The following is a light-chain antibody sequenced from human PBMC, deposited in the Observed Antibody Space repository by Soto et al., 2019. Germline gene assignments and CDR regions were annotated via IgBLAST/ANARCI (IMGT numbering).Light chain of an antibody. V-gene: IGLV2-14*01. Sequence: QSALTQPASVSGSPGQSITISCTGTSSDVGYYNYVSWYQQHPGKAPKLMIYGVSNRPSGVSYRFSGSKSGNTASLTISGLQAEDEADYYCSSYTTSSTYVFGTGTKLTVL. CDR2: GVS. J-gene: IGLJ1*01. CDR3: SSYTTSSTYV. CDR1: SSDVGYYNY.